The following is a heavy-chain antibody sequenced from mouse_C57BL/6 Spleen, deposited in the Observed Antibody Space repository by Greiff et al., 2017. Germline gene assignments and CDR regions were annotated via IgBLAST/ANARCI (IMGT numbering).Heavy chain of an antibody. CDR1: GYSFTDYN. V-gene: IGHV1-39*01. CDR3: ALTDQATNWFAY. Sequence: VQLKESGPELVKPGASVKISCKASGYSFTDYNMNWVKQSNGKSLEWIGVINPNYGTTSYNQKFKGKATLTVDQSSSTAYMQLNSLTSEDSAVYYCALTDQATNWFAYWGQGTLVTVSA. D-gene: IGHD3-2*02. CDR2: INPNYGTT. J-gene: IGHJ3*01.